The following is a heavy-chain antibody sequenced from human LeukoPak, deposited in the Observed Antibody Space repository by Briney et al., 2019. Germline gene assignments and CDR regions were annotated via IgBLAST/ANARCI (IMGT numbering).Heavy chain of an antibody. Sequence: ASVKVSCKASGYTFTSYAVHWVRQAPGQRLEWMGWINAGNGNTKYSQKFQGRVTITRDTSASTAYMELSSLRSEDTAVYHCARGSSKGTPYYDYWGQGTLVTVSS. CDR1: GYTFTSYA. V-gene: IGHV1-3*01. D-gene: IGHD3-22*01. J-gene: IGHJ4*02. CDR3: ARGSSKGTPYYDY. CDR2: INAGNGNT.